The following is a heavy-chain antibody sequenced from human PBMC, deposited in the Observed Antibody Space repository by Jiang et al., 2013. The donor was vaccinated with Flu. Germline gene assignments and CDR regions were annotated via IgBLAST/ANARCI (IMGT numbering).Heavy chain of an antibody. CDR1: NYDISSGYF. J-gene: IGHJ3*02. V-gene: IGHV4-38-2*01. CDR2: FYHTGST. CDR3: ARGGSFEAFDI. D-gene: IGHD1-26*01. Sequence: GSGLVKPSETLSLTCAVSNYDISSGYFWVWIRQPPGKGLEWIGTFYHTGSTYHNPSLKSRVTISIDTSKNHFSLTLNSVAAADTAMYYCARGGSFEAFDIWARGTMV.